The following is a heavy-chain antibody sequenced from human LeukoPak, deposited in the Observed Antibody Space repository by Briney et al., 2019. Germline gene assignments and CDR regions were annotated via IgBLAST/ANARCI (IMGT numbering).Heavy chain of an antibody. V-gene: IGHV1-24*01. D-gene: IGHD6-13*01. CDR1: GYTLTELS. CDR2: FDPEDGET. J-gene: IGHJ4*02. CDR3: ATTSPDIAAAYYFDY. Sequence: ASVKVSCKVSGYTLTELSMHWVRQAPGKGPEWMGGFDPEDGETIYAQKFQGRVTMTEDTSTDTAYMELSSLRSEDTAVYYCATTSPDIAAAYYFDYWGQGTLVTVSS.